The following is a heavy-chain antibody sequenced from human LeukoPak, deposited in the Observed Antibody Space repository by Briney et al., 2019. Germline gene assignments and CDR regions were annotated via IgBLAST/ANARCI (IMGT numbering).Heavy chain of an antibody. V-gene: IGHV3-21*01. D-gene: IGHD3-16*01. Sequence: GGSLRLSCAASGFTFSSYSMNWVRRAPGKGLEWVSSISSSSSYIYYADSVKGRFTISRDNAKNSLYLQMNSLRAEDTAVYYCARGSMMKGVPDYWGQGTLVTVSS. CDR3: ARGSMMKGVPDY. J-gene: IGHJ4*02. CDR2: ISSSSSYI. CDR1: GFTFSSYS.